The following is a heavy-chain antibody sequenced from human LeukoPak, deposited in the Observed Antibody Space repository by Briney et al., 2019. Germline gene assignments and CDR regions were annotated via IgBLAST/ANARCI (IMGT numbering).Heavy chain of an antibody. CDR3: ARGYCSSTSCYKDAFDI. CDR1: GDSTSSDDC. V-gene: IGHV4-38-2*02. D-gene: IGHD2-2*02. CDR2: ISNRGSP. J-gene: IGHJ3*02. Sequence: SETLSLTCIVSGDSTSSDDCWGWIRQPPGKGLEWIGSISNRGSPYYNPSLKSRVTISVDTSKNQFSLKLSSVTAADTAVYYCARGYCSSTSCYKDAFDIWGQGTMVTVSS.